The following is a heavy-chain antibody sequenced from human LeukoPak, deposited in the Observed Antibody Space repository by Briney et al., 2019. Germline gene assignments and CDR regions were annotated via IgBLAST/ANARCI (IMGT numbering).Heavy chain of an antibody. Sequence: SETLSLTCTVSGGSISSYYWGWIRQPPGKGLEWIGYIYYSGSTNYNPSLKSRVTISVDTSKNQFSLKLSSVTAADTAVYYCARGFANYYYYYMDVWGKGTTVTISS. CDR2: IYYSGST. CDR3: ARGFANYYYYYMDV. J-gene: IGHJ6*03. CDR1: GGSISSYY. V-gene: IGHV4-59*01. D-gene: IGHD2-21*01.